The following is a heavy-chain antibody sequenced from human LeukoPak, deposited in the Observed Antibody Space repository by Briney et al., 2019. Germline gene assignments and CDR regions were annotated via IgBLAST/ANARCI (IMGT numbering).Heavy chain of an antibody. J-gene: IGHJ6*02. V-gene: IGHV3-23*01. CDR2: ISGPGANT. Sequence: GGSLRLSCAASGFTFITYSISWDRQAPGTGLEWVSIISGPGANTLYADSVKGRFTISRDNYKNILHLQMNSLRAEDTAVYYCAREHLAGDYAYYYGMDVWGQGTTVTVSS. CDR1: GFTFITYS. D-gene: IGHD4-17*01. CDR3: AREHLAGDYAYYYGMDV.